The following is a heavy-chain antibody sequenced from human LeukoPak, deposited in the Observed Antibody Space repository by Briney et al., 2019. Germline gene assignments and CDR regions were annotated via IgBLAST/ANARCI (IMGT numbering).Heavy chain of an antibody. D-gene: IGHD5-18*01. CDR2: IYYSGST. V-gene: IGHV4-39*07. CDR3: ARTAGWSYGFDY. J-gene: IGHJ4*02. Sequence: SETLSLTCTVSGGSISSSSYYWGWIRQPPGKGLEWIGSIYYSGSTYYNPSLKSRVTISGDTSKNQFSLKLNSVTAADTAVYYCARTAGWSYGFDYWGQGTLVTVSS. CDR1: GGSISSSSYY.